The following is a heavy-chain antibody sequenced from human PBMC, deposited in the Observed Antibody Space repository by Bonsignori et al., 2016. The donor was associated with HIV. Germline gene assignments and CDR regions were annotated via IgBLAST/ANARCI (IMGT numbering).Heavy chain of an antibody. Sequence: EVQLVESGGGLVPPGGSLRLSCATSGFPFSSFGMSWFRQAPGKGLEWLAYFRNSNIMYGDSVKGRFIISRDDARKSLYLQMNSLRAEDTAVYYCARDDKWAFDYWGQGPWSPS. V-gene: IGHV3-48*01. CDR2: FRNSNI. J-gene: IGHJ4*02. CDR1: GFPFSSFG. CDR3: ARDDKWAFDY. D-gene: IGHD1-26*01.